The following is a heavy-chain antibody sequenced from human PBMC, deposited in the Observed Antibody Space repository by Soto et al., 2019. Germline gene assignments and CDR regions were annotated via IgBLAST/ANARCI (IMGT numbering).Heavy chain of an antibody. CDR3: ASAPYTSSWTAFDY. D-gene: IGHD6-13*01. Sequence: SETLSLTCTVSGVSIRSQYWTWIRQSPGMGLEWIGYIYHSGSSNYNPSLKSRATFSVDTPKNQFSLTLSSVTAADTAVYYCASAPYTSSWTAFDYWGQG. CDR2: IYHSGSS. V-gene: IGHV4-59*11. CDR1: GVSIRSQY. J-gene: IGHJ4*02.